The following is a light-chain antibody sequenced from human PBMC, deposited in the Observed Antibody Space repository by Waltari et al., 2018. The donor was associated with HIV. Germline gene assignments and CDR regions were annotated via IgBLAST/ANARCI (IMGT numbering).Light chain of an antibody. CDR3: QSYDSSLSGWV. J-gene: IGLJ3*02. Sequence: QSVLTQPPSVSAAPGQRFTISCTGSSSNSRAGYDAHWYQQLPGTAPKLLIYGNTARPSGFLDRSAGSKSCASASLAITGLQAEDEANYYCQSYDSSLSGWVFGGGTKLTVL. CDR2: GNT. CDR1: SSNSRAGYD. V-gene: IGLV1-40*01.